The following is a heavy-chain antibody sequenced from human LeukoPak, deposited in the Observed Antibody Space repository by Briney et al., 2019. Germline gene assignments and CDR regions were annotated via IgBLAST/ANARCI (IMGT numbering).Heavy chain of an antibody. D-gene: IGHD3-16*02. Sequence: SETLSLTCTVSGGSISGSSYYWGWIRQPPGKGLEWIANIYRSGSTSYNPSLKSRVTISVDTSKNQFSLKLSSVTAADTAVYYCARAGRDYVWGSYRPIFDYWGQGTLVTVSS. CDR3: ARAGRDYVWGSYRPIFDY. J-gene: IGHJ4*02. V-gene: IGHV4-39*01. CDR2: IYRSGST. CDR1: GGSISGSSYY.